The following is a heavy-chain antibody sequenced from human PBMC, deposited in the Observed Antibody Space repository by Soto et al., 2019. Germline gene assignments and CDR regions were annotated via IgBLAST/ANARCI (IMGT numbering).Heavy chain of an antibody. CDR1: GLTFSVYA. CDR2: VTSNGGST. Sequence: EVQLLESGGGFVQPGGSLRLSCAATGLTFSVYAMTWVRQAPGKGLDWVSAVTSNGGSTYSADSVKGRFTISRDNSKNTLFLQMNSLRAEDTAVYYCASLGVGDWANYYYYYGMDVWGQGTTVTVS. V-gene: IGHV3-23*01. J-gene: IGHJ6*02. D-gene: IGHD2-21*02. CDR3: ASLGVGDWANYYYYYGMDV.